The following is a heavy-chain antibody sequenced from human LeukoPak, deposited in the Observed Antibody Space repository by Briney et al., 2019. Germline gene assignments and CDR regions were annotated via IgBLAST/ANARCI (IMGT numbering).Heavy chain of an antibody. J-gene: IGHJ4*02. V-gene: IGHV4-39*01. CDR3: ARFVVPTWASYFDY. CDR1: GGSISSSSYY. CDR2: IYYSGST. Sequence: SETLSLTCTVSGGSISSSSYYWGWIRQPPGEGLEWIGSIYYSGSTYYNPSLKSRVTISVDTSKNQFSLRLSSVTAADTAVYYCARFVVPTWASYFDYWGQGILVTVSS. D-gene: IGHD2-21*01.